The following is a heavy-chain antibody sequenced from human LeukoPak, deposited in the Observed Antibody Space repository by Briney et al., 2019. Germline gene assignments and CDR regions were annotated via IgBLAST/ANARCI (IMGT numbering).Heavy chain of an antibody. Sequence: PGGSLRLSCAASGITFSNSAMHWVRQAPGMGLEWVAVISHDGTNTYYADSVRGRFTISRDNSRNTLYLQMSGLRTEDTAVYYCVKDRAVEYWGQGTLVTVSS. CDR1: GITFSNSA. CDR2: ISHDGTNT. V-gene: IGHV3-30*14. J-gene: IGHJ4*02. D-gene: IGHD3-10*01. CDR3: VKDRAVEY.